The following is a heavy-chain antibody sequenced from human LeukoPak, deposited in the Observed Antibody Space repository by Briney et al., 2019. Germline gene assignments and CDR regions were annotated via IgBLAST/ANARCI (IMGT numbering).Heavy chain of an antibody. Sequence: SETLSLTCAVYGGSFSGYHWSWIRQPPGKGLEWIGEINHSGSTNYNPSLKSRVTISVDTSKNQFSLKLSSVTAADTAVYYCARGVFYPDYWGQGTLVTVSS. V-gene: IGHV4-34*01. CDR2: INHSGST. CDR1: GGSFSGYH. J-gene: IGHJ4*02. CDR3: ARGVFYPDY. D-gene: IGHD3-3*01.